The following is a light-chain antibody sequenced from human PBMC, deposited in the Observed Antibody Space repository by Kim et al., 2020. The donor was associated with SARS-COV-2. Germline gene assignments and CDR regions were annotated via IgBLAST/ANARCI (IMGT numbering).Light chain of an antibody. CDR1: SRISIGTYS. Sequence: LPVNVRSRISIGTYSIYMYQQKPEPPPRYRLLYKSNSDSRHGYGVPSRFSLSKDASADARYFLISSLQSEDEADYYCMIWHSSALVFGAGTKVTVL. J-gene: IGLJ2*01. CDR2: YKSNSDS. V-gene: IGLV5-45*01. CDR3: MIWHSSALV.